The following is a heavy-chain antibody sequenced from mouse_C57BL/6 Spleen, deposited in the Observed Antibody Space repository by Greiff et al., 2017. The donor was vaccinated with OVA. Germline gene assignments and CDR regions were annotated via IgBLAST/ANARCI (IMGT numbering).Heavy chain of an antibody. V-gene: IGHV1-47*01. CDR2: FHPYNDDT. CDR1: GFTFTTYP. D-gene: IGHD2-14*01. J-gene: IGHJ4*01. CDR3: AGGYDGCCYAMDY. Sequence: VQLQQSGAELVKPGASVKMSCKASGFTFTTYPIEWMKQNHGKSLEWIGNFHPYNDDTKYNEKFKGKATLTVEKSSSTVYLELSRLTSDDSAVYNCAGGYDGCCYAMDYWGQGTSVTVSS.